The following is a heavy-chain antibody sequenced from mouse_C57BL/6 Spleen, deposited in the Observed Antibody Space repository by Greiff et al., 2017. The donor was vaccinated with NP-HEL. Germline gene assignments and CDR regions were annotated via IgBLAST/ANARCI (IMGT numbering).Heavy chain of an antibody. CDR2: INPYNGDT. V-gene: IGHV1-20*01. D-gene: IGHD1-1*01. CDR1: GYSFTGYF. J-gene: IGHJ4*01. CDR3: ASDGSSSFYSMDY. Sequence: EVQLQQSGPELVKPGDSVKISCKASGYSFTGYFMNWVMQSHGKSLEWIGRINPYNGDTFYNQKFKGKATLTVDKSSSTAHMELRSLTSVDSAVYYCASDGSSSFYSMDYWGQGTSVTVSS.